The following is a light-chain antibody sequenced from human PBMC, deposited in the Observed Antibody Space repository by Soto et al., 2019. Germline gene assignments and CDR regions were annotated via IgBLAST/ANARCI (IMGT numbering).Light chain of an antibody. CDR3: CSPNWV. CDR1: SSDVGSYNL. Sequence: QAVLTQPASVSGSPGQSITISCTGTSSDVGSYNLVSWYQQHPGKAPKLMIYEGSKRPSGVSNRFSGSKSGNTASLTISGLQAEDEADYYCCSPNWVFGGGTQLTVL. J-gene: IGLJ3*02. CDR2: EGS. V-gene: IGLV2-23*01.